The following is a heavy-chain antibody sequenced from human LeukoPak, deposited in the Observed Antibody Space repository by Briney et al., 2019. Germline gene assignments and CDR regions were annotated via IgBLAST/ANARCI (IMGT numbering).Heavy chain of an antibody. CDR2: INHSGST. D-gene: IGHD3-22*01. J-gene: IGHJ6*02. CDR3: ARRGPYYYDSSGYRADYYYGMDV. CDR1: GGSFSGYY. V-gene: IGHV4-34*01. Sequence: SETPSLTCAVYGGSFSGYYWSWIRQPPGKGLEWIGEINHSGSTNYNPSLKSRVTISVDTSKNQFSLKLSSVTAADTAVYYCARRGPYYYDSSGYRADYYYGMDVWGQGTTVTVSS.